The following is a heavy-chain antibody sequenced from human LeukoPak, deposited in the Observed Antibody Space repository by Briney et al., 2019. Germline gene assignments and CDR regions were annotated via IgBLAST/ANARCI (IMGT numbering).Heavy chain of an antibody. D-gene: IGHD3-10*01. CDR1: GFAFSDYY. J-gene: IGHJ4*02. V-gene: IGHV3-11*06. Sequence: GGSLRLSCAASGFAFSDYYMSWIRQAPGKGLEWVPYISPTSTYTNYADSVKGRFTISRDNAKNSVSLQMDSLRAEDTAVYYCARDLGGVGGSGSYADYWGQGTLVTVSS. CDR3: ARDLGGVGGSGSYADY. CDR2: ISPTSTYT.